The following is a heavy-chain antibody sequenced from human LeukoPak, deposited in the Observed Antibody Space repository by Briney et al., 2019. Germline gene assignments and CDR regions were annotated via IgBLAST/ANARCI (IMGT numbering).Heavy chain of an antibody. Sequence: GGSLRLSCAAAGFTFSSFEMNWVRQAPGKGLEWVSYISTSGGTRYYADSVKGRFTISRDNAKNSLYLQMNSLRAEDTAVYYCARVRYYYGMDVWGQGTTVTVS. CDR3: ARVRYYYGMDV. CDR2: ISTSGGTR. CDR1: GFTFSSFE. J-gene: IGHJ6*02. V-gene: IGHV3-48*03.